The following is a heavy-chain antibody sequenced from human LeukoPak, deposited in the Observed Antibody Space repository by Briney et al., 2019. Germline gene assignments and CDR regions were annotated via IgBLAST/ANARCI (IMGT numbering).Heavy chain of an antibody. CDR2: ISPYNGNT. CDR1: GYTFTSYG. J-gene: IGHJ4*02. D-gene: IGHD3-10*01. V-gene: IGHV1-18*01. CDR3: ARGGVDYYGSGTYYIMYYFDY. Sequence: ASVKVSCKASGYTFTSYGIIWVRQAPGQGLGWVGWISPYNGNTNYAQTLQGRVTMTTDTSTSTAYMELRSLRSDDTAVYFCARGGVDYYGSGTYYIMYYFDYWGQGALVTVSS.